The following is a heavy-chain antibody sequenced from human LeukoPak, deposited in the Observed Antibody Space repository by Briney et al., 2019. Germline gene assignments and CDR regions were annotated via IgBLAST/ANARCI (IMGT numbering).Heavy chain of an antibody. D-gene: IGHD6-13*01. V-gene: IGHV3-23*01. CDR2: ISGSGGST. CDR1: GFTFSSYA. J-gene: IGHJ6*02. CDR3: AKVRVAAADYYYYGMDV. Sequence: GGSLRLSCAASGFTFSSYAMSWVRQASGKGLEWVSAISGSGGSTYYADSVKGRFTISRDNSKNTLYLQMNSLRAEDTAVYYCAKVRVAAADYYYYGMDVWGQGTTVTVSS.